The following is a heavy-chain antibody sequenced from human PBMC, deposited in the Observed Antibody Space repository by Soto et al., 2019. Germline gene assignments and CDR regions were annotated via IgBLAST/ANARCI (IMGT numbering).Heavy chain of an antibody. CDR3: ARRITMVRGPYYYYAMDV. J-gene: IGHJ6*02. D-gene: IGHD3-10*01. Sequence: GGSLRLSCAASGFTFSSHAMNWVRQAPGKGLEWLSYITSTSSTKHYAASVEGRFTISRDNAKNSLYLQMNSLRDEDTAVYYCARRITMVRGPYYYYAMDVWGQGTTVTVSS. V-gene: IGHV3-48*02. CDR2: ITSTSSTK. CDR1: GFTFSSHA.